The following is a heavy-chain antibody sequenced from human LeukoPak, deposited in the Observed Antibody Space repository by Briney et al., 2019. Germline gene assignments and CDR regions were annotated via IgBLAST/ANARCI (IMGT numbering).Heavy chain of an antibody. Sequence: GGSLRLSCAASGFTFSYYSMNWVRQAPGKGLEWVSAISDSGGSTYYADSVKGRFTISRDNSKNTLYLQMNSLRAEDTAVYYCAKDRGPYGDYDYFDYWGQGTLVTVSS. V-gene: IGHV3-23*01. CDR3: AKDRGPYGDYDYFDY. D-gene: IGHD4-17*01. CDR2: ISDSGGST. J-gene: IGHJ4*02. CDR1: GFTFSYYS.